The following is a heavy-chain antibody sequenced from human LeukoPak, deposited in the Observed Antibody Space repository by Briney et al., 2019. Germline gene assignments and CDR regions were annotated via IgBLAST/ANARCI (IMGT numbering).Heavy chain of an antibody. CDR2: ISWNSVSI. J-gene: IGHJ6*02. CDR1: GFTFDDYA. CDR3: AKDIAAYYGMDV. D-gene: IGHD6-25*01. Sequence: GGSLRLSCAASGFTFDDYAMHWVRHAPGKGLEWVSGISWNSVSIGYADSVKGRFTISRDNAKNSLYLQMNSLRAEDTALYYCAKDIAAYYGMDVWGQGTTVTVSS. V-gene: IGHV3-9*01.